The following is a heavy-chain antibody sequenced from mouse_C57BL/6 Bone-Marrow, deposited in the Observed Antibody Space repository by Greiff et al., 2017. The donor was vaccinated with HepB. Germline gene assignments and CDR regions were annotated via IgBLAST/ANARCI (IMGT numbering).Heavy chain of an antibody. V-gene: IGHV1-64*01. CDR1: GYTFTSYW. CDR2: IHPNSGST. Sequence: VQLQQPGAELVKPGASVKLSCKASGYTFTSYWMPWVKQRPGQGLEWIGMIHPNSGSTNYNEKFKSKATLTVDTSSSTAYMQLSSLTSEDAAVYDCASYYGSSGFAYWGQGTLVTVSA. CDR3: ASYYGSSGFAY. D-gene: IGHD1-1*01. J-gene: IGHJ3*01.